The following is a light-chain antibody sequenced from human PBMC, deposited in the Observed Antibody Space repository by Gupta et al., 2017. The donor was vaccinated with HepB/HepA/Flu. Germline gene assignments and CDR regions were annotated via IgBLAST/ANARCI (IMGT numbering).Light chain of an antibody. CDR3: ISYITSSTLVV. J-gene: IGLJ2*01. CDR1: SSDVGGYNF. Sequence: QSALTHPASLSGSPGQSITLSCTGTSSDVGGYNFVSWYQQHPGKAPKLLIYDVSHRPSGVSNRFSGSKSGNTASLTISGLQAEDEADYYCISYITSSTLVVFGGGTKLTVL. CDR2: DVS. V-gene: IGLV2-14*03.